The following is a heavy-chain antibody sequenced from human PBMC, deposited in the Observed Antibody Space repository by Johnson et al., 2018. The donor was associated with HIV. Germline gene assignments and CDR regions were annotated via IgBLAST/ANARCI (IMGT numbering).Heavy chain of an antibody. J-gene: IGHJ3*02. CDR1: GFTFDDYG. CDR2: INWNGGNT. Sequence: VQLVESGGDMVRPGGSLRLSCVASGFTFDDYGMSWVRQAPGTGLEWVSGINWNGGNTGYADSVKGRFAISRDNAKNSLYLQMNSLRAEYTALYYCAAYYDSSGYPRFGDAFDIWGQGTMVTVS. D-gene: IGHD3-22*01. CDR3: AAYYDSSGYPRFGDAFDI. V-gene: IGHV3-20*04.